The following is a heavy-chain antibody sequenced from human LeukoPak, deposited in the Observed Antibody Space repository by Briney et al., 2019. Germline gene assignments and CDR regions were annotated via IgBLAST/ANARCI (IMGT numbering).Heavy chain of an antibody. Sequence: PGGSLRLSCAASGFTFSSYAMSWVRQAPGKGLEWVSAISGSGGSIYYADSVRGRFTISRDNSKNTLYLQMNSLRAEDTAVYYCAMTRGYSYGHFDYWGQGTLVTVSS. D-gene: IGHD5-18*01. CDR2: ISGSGGSI. J-gene: IGHJ4*02. CDR3: AMTRGYSYGHFDY. CDR1: GFTFSSYA. V-gene: IGHV3-23*01.